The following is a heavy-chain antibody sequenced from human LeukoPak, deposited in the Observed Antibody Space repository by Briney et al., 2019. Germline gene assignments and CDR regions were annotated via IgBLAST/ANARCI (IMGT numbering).Heavy chain of an antibody. D-gene: IGHD5-18*01. CDR3: ARVRSGYSHENYFDY. V-gene: IGHV3-21*01. CDR2: ISSSSSYI. CDR1: GFTFSSYS. Sequence: GGSLRLSCAASGFTFSSYSMNWVRQAPGKGLEWVSSISSSSSYIYYADSVKGRFTISRDNAKNSLYLQMNSLRAEDTAVYYCARVRSGYSHENYFDYWGQGTLVTVSS. J-gene: IGHJ4*02.